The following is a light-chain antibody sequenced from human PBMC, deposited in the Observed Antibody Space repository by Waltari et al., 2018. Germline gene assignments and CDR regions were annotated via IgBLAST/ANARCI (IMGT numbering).Light chain of an antibody. V-gene: IGLV3-21*04. CDR3: QVWDSSSDHPNVV. CDR2: YDS. J-gene: IGLJ2*01. CDR1: NIGRKS. Sequence: SYVLTQPPSVSVAPGKTARITCGGTNIGRKSVHWYKQKPGQAPVLVIYYDSDRPSGIPERFSGSNSGNTATLTISRVEAGDEADYYCQVWDSSSDHPNVVFGGGTKLTVL.